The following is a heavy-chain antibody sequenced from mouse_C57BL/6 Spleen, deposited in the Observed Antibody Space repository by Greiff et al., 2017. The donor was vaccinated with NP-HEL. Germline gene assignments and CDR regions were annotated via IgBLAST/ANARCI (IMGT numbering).Heavy chain of an antibody. D-gene: IGHD1-1*01. CDR2: INPNNGGT. CDR1: GYTFTDYY. V-gene: IGHV1-26*01. CDR3: ARRRYYGEFAY. J-gene: IGHJ2*01. Sequence: EVQLQQSGPELVKPGASVKMSCKASGYTFTDYYMNWVKQSHGKSLEWIGDINPNNGGTSYNQKFKGKATLTVDKSSSTAYMELRSLTSEDSAVYYCARRRYYGEFAYWGQGTTLTVSA.